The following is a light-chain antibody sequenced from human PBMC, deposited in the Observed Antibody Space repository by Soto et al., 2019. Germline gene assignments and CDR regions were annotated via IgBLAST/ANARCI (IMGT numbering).Light chain of an antibody. V-gene: IGKV1-9*01. Sequence: ILLTQSPASLSLSPGQRATLTCRASQGIARSLAWYQQSPGKAPKLLIYGASTLQSGVPSRFSGSGSGTDFTLTISGLQPKDSATYYCQQLNSYPLTFGQGTRLEI. J-gene: IGKJ5*01. CDR1: QGIARS. CDR2: GAS. CDR3: QQLNSYPLT.